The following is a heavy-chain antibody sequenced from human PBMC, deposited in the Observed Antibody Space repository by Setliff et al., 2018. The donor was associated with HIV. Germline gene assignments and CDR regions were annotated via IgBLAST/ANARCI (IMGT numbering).Heavy chain of an antibody. V-gene: IGHV1-46*01. Sequence: ASVKVSCKASGYTFTSYYMHWVRQAPGQGLEWMGMVYPSDGSTSYAQKFQGRVTMTRDTSTSTIYMKLNSLTSEDTAVYYCARDNTAFDIWGQGTMVTVSS. J-gene: IGHJ3*02. CDR1: GYTFTSYY. D-gene: IGHD2-2*02. CDR2: VYPSDGST. CDR3: ARDNTAFDI.